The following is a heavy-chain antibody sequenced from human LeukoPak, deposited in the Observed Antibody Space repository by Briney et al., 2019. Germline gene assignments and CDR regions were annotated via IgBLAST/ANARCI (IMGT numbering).Heavy chain of an antibody. D-gene: IGHD3-3*01. CDR2: ISYDGIHK. V-gene: IGHV3-30*01. CDR1: GFTFSDYA. J-gene: IGHJ6*03. CDR3: ARDYDLWSGYGYYYYYYMDV. Sequence: GGSLRLSCAASGFTFSDYAIHWVRQAPGKGLEWVAVISYDGIHKYYADSVKGRFTVSRDNSNNTMYLQMNSLRAEDTAVYYCARDYDLWSGYGYYYYYYMDVWGKGTTVTVSS.